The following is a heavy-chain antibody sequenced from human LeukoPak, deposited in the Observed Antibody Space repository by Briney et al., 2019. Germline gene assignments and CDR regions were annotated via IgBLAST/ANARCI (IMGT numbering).Heavy chain of an antibody. Sequence: GGSLRFSCAASGFTFSSYGMHWVRQAPGKGLEWVAFIRYDGSNKYYADSVKGRFTISRDNSKNTLYLQMNSLRAEDTAVYYCAKDRVGFYYDSSGYYYTGFDYWGQGTLVTVSS. CDR3: AKDRVGFYYDSSGYYYTGFDY. V-gene: IGHV3-30*02. CDR1: GFTFSSYG. CDR2: IRYDGSNK. J-gene: IGHJ4*02. D-gene: IGHD3-22*01.